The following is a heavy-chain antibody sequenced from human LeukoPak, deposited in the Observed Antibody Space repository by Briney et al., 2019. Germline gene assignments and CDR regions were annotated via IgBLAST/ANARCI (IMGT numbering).Heavy chain of an antibody. CDR3: ASPTQRGSDAFDI. V-gene: IGHV1-69*13. CDR1: GGTFSSYA. D-gene: IGHD2-15*01. CDR2: IIPIFGTA. J-gene: IGHJ3*02. Sequence: SVKVSCKASGGTFSSYAISWVRQAPGQGLEWMGGIIPIFGTANYAQKFQGRVTITADESTSTAYMELSSLRSEDTAVYYCASPTQRGSDAFDIWGQGTMVTVSS.